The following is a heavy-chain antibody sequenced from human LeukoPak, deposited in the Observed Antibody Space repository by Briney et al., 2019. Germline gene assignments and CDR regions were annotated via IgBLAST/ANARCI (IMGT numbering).Heavy chain of an antibody. Sequence: GGSLRLSCAASGFAFSTYGMNWVRQAPGKGLEWISYITSRSTTYYADSVRGRFTISRDNTKNSLYLEMNGLRDDDTAVYYCARRISGSYLDYWGKGTLVTVSS. CDR1: GFAFSTYG. J-gene: IGHJ4*02. CDR3: ARRISGSYLDY. CDR2: ITSRSTT. D-gene: IGHD3-10*01. V-gene: IGHV3-48*02.